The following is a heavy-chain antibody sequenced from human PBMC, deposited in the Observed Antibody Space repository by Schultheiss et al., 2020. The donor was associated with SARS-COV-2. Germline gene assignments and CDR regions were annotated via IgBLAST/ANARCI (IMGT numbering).Heavy chain of an antibody. J-gene: IGHJ6*02. V-gene: IGHV3-11*05. Sequence: GESLKISCAASGFTFSRSVMSWIRQAPGKGLEWVSYISSSSSYTNYADSVKGRFTISRDNAKNSLYLQMNSLRAEDTAVYYCARGKQWLDDPYYYYGMDVWGQGTTVTVSS. CDR3: ARGKQWLDDPYYYYGMDV. CDR1: GFTFSRSV. CDR2: ISSSSSYT. D-gene: IGHD6-19*01.